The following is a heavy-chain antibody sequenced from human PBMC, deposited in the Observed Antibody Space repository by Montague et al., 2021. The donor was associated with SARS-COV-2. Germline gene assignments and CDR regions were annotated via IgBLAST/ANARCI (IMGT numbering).Heavy chain of an antibody. CDR1: GASISSGRYY. CDR2: IYYSGPT. J-gene: IGHJ6*02. D-gene: IGHD2-21*01. V-gene: IGHV4-39*07. Sequence: SETLSLTCTVSGASISSGRYYWSWLRQPPGKGLEWVGFIYYSGPTYYNPSLKSRLTISIDTSKNQFSLKLSSVTAADTAVYYCARGLPYQLVAGVIPNYSMDVWGQGTTVTVSS. CDR3: ARGLPYQLVAGVIPNYSMDV.